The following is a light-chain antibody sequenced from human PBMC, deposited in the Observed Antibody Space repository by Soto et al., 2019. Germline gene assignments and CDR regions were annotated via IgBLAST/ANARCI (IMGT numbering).Light chain of an antibody. CDR2: EVS. Sequence: QSALTQPASVSGSPGQSITISCTGTSSDVGGYNYVSWYQQHPGTSPKLMIYEVSNRPSGVSNRFSGSKSGNTASLIISGLQAEDECDYYCSSYTARSTWVFGGGTKVTVL. CDR3: SSYTARSTWV. V-gene: IGLV2-14*01. J-gene: IGLJ3*02. CDR1: SSDVGGYNY.